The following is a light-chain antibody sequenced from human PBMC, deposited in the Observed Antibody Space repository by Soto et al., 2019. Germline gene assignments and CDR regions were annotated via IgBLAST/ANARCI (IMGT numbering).Light chain of an antibody. V-gene: IGKV1-5*01. Sequence: DIQMTQSPSTLSASVGDRLTITCRAIQSISSWLAWYQQKPGKAPKLLIYDASSLESGVPSRFSGSGSGTEFTLTISRLQPDDFATYYCQQYNSYSLTFGGGTKVEIK. CDR1: QSISSW. CDR2: DAS. J-gene: IGKJ4*01. CDR3: QQYNSYSLT.